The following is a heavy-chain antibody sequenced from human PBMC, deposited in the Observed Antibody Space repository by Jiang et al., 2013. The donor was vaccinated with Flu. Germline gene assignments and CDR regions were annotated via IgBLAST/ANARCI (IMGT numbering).Heavy chain of an antibody. CDR3: ARDYYGRFDY. Sequence: VQLVESGGGLVQPGGSLRLSCAASGFTFSSYWMNWVRQAPGKGLEWVATIEQDGSEKYYADSVKGRFTISRDNAKNSLYLQMNSLRAEDTAVYYCARDYYGRFDYWGQGTLVTV. D-gene: IGHD3-3*01. V-gene: IGHV3-7*01. J-gene: IGHJ4*02. CDR2: IEQDGSEK. CDR1: GFTFSSYW.